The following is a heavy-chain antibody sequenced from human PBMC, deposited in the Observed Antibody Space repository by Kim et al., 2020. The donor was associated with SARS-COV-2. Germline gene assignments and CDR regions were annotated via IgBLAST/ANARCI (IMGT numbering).Heavy chain of an antibody. D-gene: IGHD3-9*01. J-gene: IGHJ4*01. CDR3: ARGDYDILTGYPYYFDY. V-gene: IGHV3-30-3*01. Sequence: GGSLRLSCAASGFTFSSYAMHWVRQAPGKGLEWVAVISYDGSNKYYADSVKGRFTISRDNSKNTLYLQMNSLRAEDTAVYYCARGDYDILTGYPYYFDYWGQGTLVTVSS. CDR2: ISYDGSNK. CDR1: GFTFSSYA.